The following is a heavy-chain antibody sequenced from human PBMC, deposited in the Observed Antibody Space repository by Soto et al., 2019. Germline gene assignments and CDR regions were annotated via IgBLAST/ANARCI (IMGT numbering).Heavy chain of an antibody. CDR3: ARNRNSSYNWNYYRPDDAFDI. CDR1: GGTFSSYT. D-gene: IGHD1-7*01. CDR2: IIPILGIA. J-gene: IGHJ3*02. Sequence: SVKVSCKASGGTFSSYTISWVRQAPGQGLEWMRRIIPILGIANYAQKFQGRVTITADKSTSTAYMELSSLRSEDTAVYYCARNRNSSYNWNYYRPDDAFDIWGQGTMVTVS. V-gene: IGHV1-69*02.